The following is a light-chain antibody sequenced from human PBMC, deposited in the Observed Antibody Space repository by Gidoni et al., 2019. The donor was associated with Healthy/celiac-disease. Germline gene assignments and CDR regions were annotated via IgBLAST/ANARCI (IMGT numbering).Light chain of an antibody. CDR3: QQRS. CDR2: DAS. J-gene: IGKJ1*01. CDR1: QSVSSY. V-gene: IGKV3-11*01. Sequence: IVLTQSPATLSLSPGERATLSCRASQSVSSYLAWYQQKPGQAPRLLIYDASNRATGIPARFSGSGSGTDFTLTISSLEPEDFAVYYCQQRSFAQXTKVEIK.